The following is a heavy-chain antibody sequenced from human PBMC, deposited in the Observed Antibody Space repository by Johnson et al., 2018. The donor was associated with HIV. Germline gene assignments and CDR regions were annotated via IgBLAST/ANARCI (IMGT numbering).Heavy chain of an antibody. CDR2: ISYDGSNK. CDR3: AKGGDYSSSWSAFDI. Sequence: QVQLVESGGGVVQPGRSLRLSCAASGFTFSSYGMHWVRQAPGKGLEWVAVISYDGSNKYYADSVKGRFTISRDNSKNTLYLQMNSLRAEDTAVYYCAKGGDYSSSWSAFDIWGQGTMVTVSS. D-gene: IGHD6-6*01. CDR1: GFTFSSYG. V-gene: IGHV3-30*18. J-gene: IGHJ3*02.